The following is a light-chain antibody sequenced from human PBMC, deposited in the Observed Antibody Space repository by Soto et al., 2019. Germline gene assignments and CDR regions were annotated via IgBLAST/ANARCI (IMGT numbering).Light chain of an antibody. Sequence: EILMTHSSGTLSEPPGEIATLSCRSSQTIDTNLAWYQQKPGQAPRLLIFGASNRATGIPDRFSGSGSGTEFSLTITSLQSEDFAVYYCQQYGSSPQITVGKGKRLEIK. CDR1: QTIDTN. CDR2: GAS. CDR3: QQYGSSPQIT. J-gene: IGKJ5*01. V-gene: IGKV3-15*01.